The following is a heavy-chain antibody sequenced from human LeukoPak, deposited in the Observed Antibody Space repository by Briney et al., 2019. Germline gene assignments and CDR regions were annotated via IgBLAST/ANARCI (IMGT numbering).Heavy chain of an antibody. CDR3: AREITSGRFDP. CDR2: IKQGGTEK. D-gene: IGHD1-14*01. J-gene: IGHJ5*02. CDR1: GFTFSSHW. V-gene: IGHV3-7*01. Sequence: GGSLRLSCAGSGFTFSSHWMSWVRRAPGKGLEWVANIKQGGTEKYYVDSVKGRFTISRDNAKNSMYLQMNSLRAEDTAVYYCAREITSGRFDPWGQGTLVTVSS.